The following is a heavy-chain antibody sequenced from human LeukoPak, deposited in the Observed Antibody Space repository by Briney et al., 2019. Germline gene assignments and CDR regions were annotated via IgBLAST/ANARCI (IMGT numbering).Heavy chain of an antibody. V-gene: IGHV3-23*01. CDR2: ISGSGGST. J-gene: IGHJ4*02. CDR3: ARDGPHDYPTQYYFDY. D-gene: IGHD4-11*01. CDR1: GFTFSSYA. Sequence: GGSLRLSCAASGFTFSSYAMSWVRQAPGKGLEWVSAISGSGGSTYYADSVKGRFTISRDNSKNTLYLQMNSLRTEDTAVYYCARDGPHDYPTQYYFDYWGQGTLVTVSS.